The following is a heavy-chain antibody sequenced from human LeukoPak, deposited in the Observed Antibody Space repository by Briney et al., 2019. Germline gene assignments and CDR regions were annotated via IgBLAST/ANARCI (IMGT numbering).Heavy chain of an antibody. Sequence: GGSLRLSCAVSGITLSNYGMSWVRQAPGKGLEWVAGISDSGGRTNYADSVKGRFTISRDNPKNTLYLQMNSLRDEDTAVYYCAKRGVVIRVILVGFHKEAYYFDSWGQGALVTVSS. J-gene: IGHJ4*02. D-gene: IGHD3-22*01. CDR1: GITLSNYG. CDR2: ISDSGGRT. V-gene: IGHV3-23*01. CDR3: AKRGVVIRVILVGFHKEAYYFDS.